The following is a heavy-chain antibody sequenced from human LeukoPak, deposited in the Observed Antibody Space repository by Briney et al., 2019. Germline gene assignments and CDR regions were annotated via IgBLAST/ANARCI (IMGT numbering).Heavy chain of an antibody. CDR3: ARLDGRYCSSTSCYYFDC. Sequence: GESLKISCKGSGYSFTSYWIGWVRQMPGKGLEWMGIIYPGDSDTRYSPSFQGQVTISADKSISTAYLQWSSLKASDTAMYYCARLDGRYCSSTSCYYFDCWGQGTLVTVSS. V-gene: IGHV5-51*01. CDR1: GYSFTSYW. D-gene: IGHD2-2*01. CDR2: IYPGDSDT. J-gene: IGHJ4*02.